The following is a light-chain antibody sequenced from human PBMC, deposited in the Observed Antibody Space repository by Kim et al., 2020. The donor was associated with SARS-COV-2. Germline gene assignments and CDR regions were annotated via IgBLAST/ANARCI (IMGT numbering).Light chain of an antibody. Sequence: DIQMTQSPSTLSASVGDRVTITCRASQSISSWLAWYQQKPGKAPKLLIYKASSLESGVPSRFSGSGSGTEFTLTISSLQPDEFATYYCQQYNSYLYTFGQGPKLEI. CDR1: QSISSW. CDR3: QQYNSYLYT. V-gene: IGKV1-5*03. J-gene: IGKJ2*01. CDR2: KAS.